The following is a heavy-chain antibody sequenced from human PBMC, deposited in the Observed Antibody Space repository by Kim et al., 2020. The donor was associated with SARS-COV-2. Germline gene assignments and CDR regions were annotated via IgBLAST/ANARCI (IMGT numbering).Heavy chain of an antibody. CDR2: K. Sequence: KYYATSVDGLFTISRDNSKNTLYLQMNSLGAEDTAVYYCAKDVVGAFDYWGQGTLVTVSS. D-gene: IGHD1-26*01. CDR3: AKDVVGAFDY. J-gene: IGHJ4*02. V-gene: IGHV3-30*02.